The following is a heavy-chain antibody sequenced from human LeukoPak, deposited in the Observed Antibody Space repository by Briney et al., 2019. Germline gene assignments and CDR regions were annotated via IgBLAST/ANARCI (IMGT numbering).Heavy chain of an antibody. CDR1: GFTFSSYS. V-gene: IGHV3-7*01. D-gene: IGHD3-9*01. CDR3: ARDRYGTY. CDR2: IKQDGSEK. Sequence: SGGSLKLSCAASGFTFSSYSMNWVRQAPGKGLEWVANIKQDGSEKYYVDSVRGRFTISRDNAKNSLYLQMNSLRAEDTAVYYCARDRYGTYWGQGTLVTVSS. J-gene: IGHJ4*02.